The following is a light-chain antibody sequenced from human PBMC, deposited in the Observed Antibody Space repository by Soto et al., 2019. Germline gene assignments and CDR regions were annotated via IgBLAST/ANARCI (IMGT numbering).Light chain of an antibody. Sequence: QSALTQPPSVSGAPGQTITMSCTGSGSNVGASYDVHWYQVLPGAGPRLLIYGNSDRPSGVPDRFSGSKSGTSASLAITGLQAEDEADYYCQSYDSSLSGYVFGTGTKLTVL. CDR2: GNS. CDR3: QSYDSSLSGYV. J-gene: IGLJ1*01. CDR1: GSNVGASYD. V-gene: IGLV1-40*01.